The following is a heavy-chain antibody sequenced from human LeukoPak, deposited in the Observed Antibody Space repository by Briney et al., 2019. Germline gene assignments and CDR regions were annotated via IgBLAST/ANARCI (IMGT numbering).Heavy chain of an antibody. Sequence: QPGGSLRLSCAASGFTFSSHWMSWVRQAPGKGLEWVANIKQDGSEKYYVDSVKGRFTISRDNAKNSLNLQMNSLRAEDTAVYYCARANYYGSGSEYYYYYGMDVWGQGTTVTVSS. V-gene: IGHV3-7*01. CDR1: GFTFSSHW. D-gene: IGHD3-10*01. CDR2: IKQDGSEK. J-gene: IGHJ6*02. CDR3: ARANYYGSGSEYYYYYGMDV.